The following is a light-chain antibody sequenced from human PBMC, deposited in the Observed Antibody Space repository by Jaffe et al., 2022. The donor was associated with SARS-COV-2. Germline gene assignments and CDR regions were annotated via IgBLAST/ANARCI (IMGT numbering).Light chain of an antibody. V-gene: IGLV1-40*01. CDR2: DNT. J-gene: IGLJ3*02. CDR1: SSSIGAGYN. CDR3: QSYDGSLYVWV. Sequence: QSVLTQPPSVSGAPGQRVTISCTGSSSSIGAGYNVHWYQQLPGTAPKLLMYDNTNRPSGVPDRFSVSRSGISASLAITGLQAEDEADYYCQSYDGSLYVWVFGGGTKLTVL.